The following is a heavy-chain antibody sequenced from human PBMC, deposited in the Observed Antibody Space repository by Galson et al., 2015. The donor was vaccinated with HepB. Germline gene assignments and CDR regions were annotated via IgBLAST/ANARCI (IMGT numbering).Heavy chain of an antibody. V-gene: IGHV4-59*01. Sequence: SETLSLTCTVSGGSISSYYWSWIRQPPGKGLEWIGYIYYSGSTNYNPSLKSRVTISVDTSKNQFSLKLSSVTAADTAVYYCARAREGGYCSSTSCYTFDYWGQGTLVTVSS. CDR3: ARAREGGYCSSTSCYTFDY. CDR1: GGSISSYY. D-gene: IGHD2-2*02. CDR2: IYYSGST. J-gene: IGHJ4*02.